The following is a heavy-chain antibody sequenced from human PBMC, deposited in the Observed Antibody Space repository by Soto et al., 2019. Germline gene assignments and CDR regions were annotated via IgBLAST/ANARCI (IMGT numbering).Heavy chain of an antibody. CDR2: IYYSGST. V-gene: IGHV4-31*03. D-gene: IGHD2-15*01. CDR3: ARTKCSGGSCYSWSLDY. Sequence: SETLSLTCTVSGGSISSGGYYWSWIRQHPGKGLEWIGYIYYSGSTYYNPSLKSRVSISLDTSKNQFSLKLSFVTAADTAMYYCARTKCSGGSCYSWSLDYWCQGTPVTVSS. J-gene: IGHJ4*02. CDR1: GGSISSGGYY.